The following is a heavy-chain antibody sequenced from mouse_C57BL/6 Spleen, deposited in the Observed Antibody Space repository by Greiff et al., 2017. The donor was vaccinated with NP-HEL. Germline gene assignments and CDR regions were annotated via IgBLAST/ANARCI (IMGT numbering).Heavy chain of an antibody. D-gene: IGHD1-1*01. Sequence: DVKLVESGGGLVQPGGSLSLSCAASGFTFTDYYMSWVRQPPGKALEWLGFIRNKANGYTTEYSASVKGRFTISRDNSQSILYLQMNALRAEDSATYYCARYHYGSSFAWFAYWGQGTLVTVSA. CDR2: IRNKANGYTT. V-gene: IGHV7-3*01. J-gene: IGHJ3*01. CDR1: GFTFTDYY. CDR3: ARYHYGSSFAWFAY.